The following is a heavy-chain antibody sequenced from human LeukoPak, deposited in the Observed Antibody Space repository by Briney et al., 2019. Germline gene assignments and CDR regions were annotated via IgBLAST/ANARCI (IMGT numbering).Heavy chain of an antibody. V-gene: IGHV3-7*01. CDR2: INSDGSET. Sequence: GGSLRLSCAVSEFIIRNYWMTWVRQAPGKGLEWVANINSDGSETRYVDSVKGRFTISRDNAKNTLDLQMSSLRAEDTAVYYCARRGHGYGSPFDYWGQGTLVTVSS. CDR3: ARRGHGYGSPFDY. D-gene: IGHD5-18*01. CDR1: EFIIRNYW. J-gene: IGHJ4*02.